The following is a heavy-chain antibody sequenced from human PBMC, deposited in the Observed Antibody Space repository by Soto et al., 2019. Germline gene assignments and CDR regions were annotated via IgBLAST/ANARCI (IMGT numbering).Heavy chain of an antibody. CDR3: ARDTWGIHLWLGGMDV. J-gene: IGHJ6*02. V-gene: IGHV3-7*01. Sequence: EVQLVESGGGLVQPGGSLRLSCAASDFTFNTYWMSWVRQAPGKGLEWVANINQDGSEKYYVDSVKGRFTISRDNAKNSMDLQINSPRAEDTAVYYCARDTWGIHLWLGGMDVWGQGTTVTVSS. CDR2: INQDGSEK. D-gene: IGHD5-18*01. CDR1: DFTFNTYW.